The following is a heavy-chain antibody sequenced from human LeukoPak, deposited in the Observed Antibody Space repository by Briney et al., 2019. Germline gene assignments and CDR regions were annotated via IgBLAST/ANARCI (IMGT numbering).Heavy chain of an antibody. CDR3: VSQGLYYDPSGRFDP. CDR1: GFTFSSYA. V-gene: IGHV3-23*01. J-gene: IGHJ5*02. D-gene: IGHD3-22*01. Sequence: GGSLRLSCAASGFTFSSYAMSWVRQAPGKGLEWVSAISGSGGSTYYADSVKGRFAISRDNSKNTLYLQMISLRAEDTAVYYCVSQGLYYDPSGRFDPWGQGTLVTVSS. CDR2: ISGSGGST.